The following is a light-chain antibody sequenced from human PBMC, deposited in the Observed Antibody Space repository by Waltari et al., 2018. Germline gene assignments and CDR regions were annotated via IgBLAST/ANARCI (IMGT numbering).Light chain of an antibody. Sequence: DIQMTQSPSSLSASVGDRVTITCQASQDISSYLNWYKQKPGKAPKLLIYDASNLKTGVPSRFSGGGSGTDFTFTISSLQPEDIATYFCQQYDNLPLTFGQGTKLEIK. V-gene: IGKV1-33*01. CDR2: DAS. CDR1: QDISSY. CDR3: QQYDNLPLT. J-gene: IGKJ2*01.